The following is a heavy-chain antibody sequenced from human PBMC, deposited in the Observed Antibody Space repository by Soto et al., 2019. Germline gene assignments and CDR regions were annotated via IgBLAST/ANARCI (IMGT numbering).Heavy chain of an antibody. CDR2: IYSDDYT. D-gene: IGHD2-2*01. V-gene: IGHV3-66*01. Sequence: PGESLRLSCEASGFTVSSSYMSWVRQVPGKGLEWVSIIYSDDYTYYAASVKGRFTISRDNSRNTLYLQMNSLRVEDTAVYYCAKRKFCHSTTCFDYWGQGT. J-gene: IGHJ4*02. CDR1: GFTVSSSY. CDR3: AKRKFCHSTTCFDY.